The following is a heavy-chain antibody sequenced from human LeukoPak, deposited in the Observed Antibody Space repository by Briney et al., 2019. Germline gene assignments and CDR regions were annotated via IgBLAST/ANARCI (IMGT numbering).Heavy chain of an antibody. V-gene: IGHV3-30*02. J-gene: IGHJ3*02. CDR3: VKDYTRGGNYLNDAFDI. CDR1: GFSVSAYG. D-gene: IGHD1-26*01. Sequence: GGSLRLSCAASGFSVSAYGMHWVRQAPGKGLEWIAFIRYDGSNKYYADSVKGRLTTSRDNAKNTLYLQMYSLRAEDTAVYYCVKDYTRGGNYLNDAFDIWGPGTMVAVSS. CDR2: IRYDGSNK.